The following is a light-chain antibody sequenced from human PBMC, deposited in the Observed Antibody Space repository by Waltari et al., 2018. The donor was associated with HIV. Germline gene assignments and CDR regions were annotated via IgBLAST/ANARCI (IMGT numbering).Light chain of an antibody. CDR2: ANA. CDR1: LTCSRHS. J-gene: IGKJ1*01. Sequence: ENVLPQAPGTLSLTPGQGTTLPCRARLTCSRHSLACYHQIPGQAPRLLNYANARTAGSPGRFWASGSGTYFTLTISRLEPEDFAVYYCHQYGGSPRTFGQGTRV. CDR3: HQYGGSPRT. V-gene: IGKV3-20*01.